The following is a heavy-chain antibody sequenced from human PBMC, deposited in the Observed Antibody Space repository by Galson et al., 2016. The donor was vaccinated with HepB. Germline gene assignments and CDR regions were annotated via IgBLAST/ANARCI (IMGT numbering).Heavy chain of an antibody. CDR3: ARDDYSGGRGSPDY. Sequence: SLRLSCAASGFFFSGRAMSWVRQAPGKGLEWVSGINRYGATTGYAASVKGRFTISRDDSNNTLYLQMNSLRTEDTAVYYCARDDYSGGRGSPDYWGQGTLVTVSS. V-gene: IGHV3-23*01. CDR2: INRYGATT. CDR1: GFFFSGRA. D-gene: IGHD4/OR15-4a*01. J-gene: IGHJ4*02.